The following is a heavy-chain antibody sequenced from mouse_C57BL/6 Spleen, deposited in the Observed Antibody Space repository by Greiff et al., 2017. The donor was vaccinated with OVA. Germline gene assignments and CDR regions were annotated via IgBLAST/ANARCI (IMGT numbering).Heavy chain of an antibody. CDR3: ARSYDYGFDY. Sequence: EVQGVESGGGLVQPGGSLKLSCAASGFTFSDYYMYWVRQTPEKRLEWVAYISNGGGSTYYPDTVKGRFTISRDNAKNTLYLQMSRLKSEDTAMYYCARSYDYGFDYWGQGTTLTVSS. D-gene: IGHD2-4*01. J-gene: IGHJ2*01. CDR1: GFTFSDYY. CDR2: ISNGGGST. V-gene: IGHV5-12*01.